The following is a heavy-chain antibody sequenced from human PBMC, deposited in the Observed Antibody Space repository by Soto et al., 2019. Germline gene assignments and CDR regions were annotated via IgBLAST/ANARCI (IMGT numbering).Heavy chain of an antibody. D-gene: IGHD4-17*01. J-gene: IGHJ4*02. Sequence: ASVEVSCRASGYTFTSYGISWVRQAPGQGLEWMGWISAYNGNTNYAQKLQGRVTMTTDTSTSTAYMELRSLRSDDTAVYYCARDRRMTTVSGYDYWGQGTLVTVSS. CDR2: ISAYNGNT. V-gene: IGHV1-18*01. CDR3: ARDRRMTTVSGYDY. CDR1: GYTFTSYG.